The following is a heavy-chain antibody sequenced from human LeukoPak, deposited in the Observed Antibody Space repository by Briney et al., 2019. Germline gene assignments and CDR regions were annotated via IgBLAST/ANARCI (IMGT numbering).Heavy chain of an antibody. CDR3: ARDRLQLQS. CDR2: INHSGGT. V-gene: IGHV4-34*01. Sequence: SETLSLTCGVSGGSLSGYYWSWIRQSPGKGLEWIGEINHSGGTNYNASLRSRVTISVDTSQNQFSLKLSSVTAADTAVYYCARDRLQLQSWGQGTLVTVSS. J-gene: IGHJ5*02. CDR1: GGSLSGYY. D-gene: IGHD1-1*01.